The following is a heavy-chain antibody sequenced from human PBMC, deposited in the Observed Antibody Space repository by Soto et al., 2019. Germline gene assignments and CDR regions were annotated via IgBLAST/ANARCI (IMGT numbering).Heavy chain of an antibody. CDR3: ASGVDAGVDV. Sequence: QVQLVQSGAEVTKPGASVKVSCRASGYTFTTYDINWVRQATGQGLEWMGWMSPNSGATGYAQKCQGRVTRTRDTSISTAYMELSNLRSEDTAISYCASGVDAGVDVWGQGTTVTVSS. V-gene: IGHV1-8*01. CDR2: MSPNSGAT. CDR1: GYTFTTYD. D-gene: IGHD1-1*01. J-gene: IGHJ6*02.